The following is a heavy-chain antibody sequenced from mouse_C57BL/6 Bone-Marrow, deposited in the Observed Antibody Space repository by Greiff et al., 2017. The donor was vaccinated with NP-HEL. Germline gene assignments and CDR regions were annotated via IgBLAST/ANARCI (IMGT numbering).Heavy chain of an antibody. CDR3: ARGGLRRFAY. CDR2: IPPNSGST. Sequence: QVQLQQSGAELVKPGASVKLSCKASGYTFTSYWMHWVKQRPGQGLEWIGMIPPNSGSTNYNEKFKSKATLTVDNSSSTADMQLSSLTSEDSAVYYCARGGLRRFAYWGQGTLVTVSA. V-gene: IGHV1-64*01. J-gene: IGHJ3*01. D-gene: IGHD2-4*01. CDR1: GYTFTSYW.